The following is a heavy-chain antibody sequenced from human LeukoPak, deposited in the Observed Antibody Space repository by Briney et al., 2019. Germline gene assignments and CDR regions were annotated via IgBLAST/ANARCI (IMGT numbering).Heavy chain of an antibody. V-gene: IGHV4-59*08. CDR2: IYYSGST. CDR3: ASGAGPGDVDY. CDR1: GGSISSYY. J-gene: IGHJ4*02. D-gene: IGHD7-27*01. Sequence: SETLSLTCTVSGGSISSYYWSWIRQPPGKGLEWIGYIYYSGSTNYNPSLKSRVTISVDTSKNQFSLKLSSVTAADTAVYYCASGAGPGDVDYWGQGTLVTVSS.